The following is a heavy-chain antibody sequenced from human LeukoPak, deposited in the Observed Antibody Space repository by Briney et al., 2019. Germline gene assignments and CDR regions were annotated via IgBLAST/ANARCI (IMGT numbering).Heavy chain of an antibody. CDR2: IYSGGNT. Sequence: GGSLRLSCTVSGFTVSSNSWSWVRQAPGKGLEWVSFIYSGGNTHYSDSVKGRFTISRDNAKNSLYLQMNSLRAEDTAVYYCARVRYDSSGYYSLSDSWGQGTLVTVSS. D-gene: IGHD3-22*01. J-gene: IGHJ4*02. CDR1: GFTVSSNS. CDR3: ARVRYDSSGYYSLSDS. V-gene: IGHV3-53*01.